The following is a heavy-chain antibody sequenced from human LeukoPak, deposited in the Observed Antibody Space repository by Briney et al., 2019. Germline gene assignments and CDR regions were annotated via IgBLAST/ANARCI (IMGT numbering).Heavy chain of an antibody. J-gene: IGHJ4*02. CDR3: ARDRNYYDSSGYHRVDY. CDR1: GFPFSNAW. D-gene: IGHD3-22*01. Sequence: PGGPLSLSGAASGFPFSNAWMSWVRQAPGKGLNWVGRIKSKTDGGTTDYAAPVKGRFTISRDDSKNTLYLQMNSLRAEDTAVYYCARDRNYYDSSGYHRVDYWGQGTLVTVSS. V-gene: IGHV3-15*01. CDR2: IKSKTDGGTT.